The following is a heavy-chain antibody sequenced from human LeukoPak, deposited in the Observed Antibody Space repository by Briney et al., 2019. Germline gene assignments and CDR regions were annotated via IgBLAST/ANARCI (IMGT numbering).Heavy chain of an antibody. V-gene: IGHV4-59*11. J-gene: IGHJ6*03. CDR1: GGSISSHY. CDR2: IYYSGST. CDR3: ARSQVVVPAAMLADRRGSLFYYYYYMDV. D-gene: IGHD2-2*01. Sequence: SETLSLTCTVSGGSISSHYWSWIRQPPGKGLEWIGYIYYSGSTNYNPSLKSRVTISVDTSKNQFSLKLSSVTAADTAVYYCARSQVVVPAAMLADRRGSLFYYYYYMDVWGKGTTVTVSS.